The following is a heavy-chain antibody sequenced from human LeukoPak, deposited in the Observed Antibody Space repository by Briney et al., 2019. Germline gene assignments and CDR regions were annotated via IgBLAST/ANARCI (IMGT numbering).Heavy chain of an antibody. J-gene: IGHJ4*02. D-gene: IGHD3-10*01. V-gene: IGHV1-24*01. CDR3: VFGGLRTTKPSFDY. CDR1: GYTLTELS. Sequence: ASVKVSCKVSGYTLTELSMHWVRQAPGKGLEWMGGFDPEDGETIYAQKFQGRVTMTEDTSTDTAYMELSSLRSEDTAVYYCVFGGLRTTKPSFDYWGQGTLVTVSS. CDR2: FDPEDGET.